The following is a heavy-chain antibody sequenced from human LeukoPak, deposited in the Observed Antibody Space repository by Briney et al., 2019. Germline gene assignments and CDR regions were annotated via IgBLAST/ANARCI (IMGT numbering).Heavy chain of an antibody. V-gene: IGHV3-11*04. CDR1: GFTFNDYY. J-gene: IGHJ4*02. CDR2: IGSSGGSI. D-gene: IGHD6-13*01. CDR3: VRGRTSGSSWPFDY. Sequence: GGSLRLSCAASGFTFNDYYMSWIRQAPGKGLEWISYIGSSGGSINYADSVRGRFTISRDNAKNSLSLQMNSLRAEDTAVYYCVRGRTSGSSWPFDYWGQGTLVTVSS.